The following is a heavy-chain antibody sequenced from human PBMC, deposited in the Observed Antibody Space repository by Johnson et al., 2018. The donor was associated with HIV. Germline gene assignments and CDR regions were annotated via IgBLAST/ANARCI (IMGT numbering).Heavy chain of an antibody. V-gene: IGHV3-33*01. Sequence: QVQLVESGGGVVQPGRSLRLSCAASGFTFSSYGMHWVRQAPGKGLEWVAVIWYDGSNKYYADSVKGRFTISRDNSKNTRYLQMNRLRAEDTAVYYCARALEVGATTANEAFDIWGQGTMVTVSS. J-gene: IGHJ3*02. CDR2: IWYDGSNK. D-gene: IGHD1-26*01. CDR1: GFTFSSYG. CDR3: ARALEVGATTANEAFDI.